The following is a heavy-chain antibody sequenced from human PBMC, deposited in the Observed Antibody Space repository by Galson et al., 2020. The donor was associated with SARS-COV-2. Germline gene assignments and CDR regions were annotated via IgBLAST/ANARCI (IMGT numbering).Heavy chain of an antibody. J-gene: IGHJ4*02. V-gene: IGHV4-31*03. D-gene: IGHD2-8*01. CDR3: ARVPSYGVGRLTVVC. CDR1: GDTISGGGNY. CDR2: IFYTGNN. Sequence: ETAETLSLTCTVSGDTISGGGNYWSWIRQHPGKGLEWIGYIFYTGNNYYNPSPKSRVAMSEDTTKNQFPLKLSSVTAAATAVYYCARVPSYGVGRLTVVCWGEGTLIAVSS.